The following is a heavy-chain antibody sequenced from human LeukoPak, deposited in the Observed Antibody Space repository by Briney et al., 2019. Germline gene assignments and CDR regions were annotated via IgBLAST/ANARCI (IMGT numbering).Heavy chain of an antibody. D-gene: IGHD1-26*01. CDR1: GFTFSNFA. Sequence: GGSLRLSCAASGFTFSNFAMSWVRQAPGTGLEWVSTITGRGDSTHSAHSVKGRFTHSRDTSKNTLYLQMSCPRAAGTAVSYLAKDGVGAITCDYWGQGTLVTVSS. J-gene: IGHJ4*02. V-gene: IGHV3-23*01. CDR2: ITGRGDST. CDR3: AKDGVGAITCDY.